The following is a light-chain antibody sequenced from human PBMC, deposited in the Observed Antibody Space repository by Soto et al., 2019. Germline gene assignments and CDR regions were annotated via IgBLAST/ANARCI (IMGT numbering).Light chain of an antibody. Sequence: EIVLTQSPAALSVSPGERATLSCRASESVRSNLAWFQQKPGQAPRLLIFGASTRATGIPTRFTGSGSGTEFTLTIGSLQSEDLAVYYCQQYYNWPPYTFGQGTK. CDR2: GAS. CDR3: QQYYNWPPYT. J-gene: IGKJ2*01. CDR1: ESVRSN. V-gene: IGKV3-15*01.